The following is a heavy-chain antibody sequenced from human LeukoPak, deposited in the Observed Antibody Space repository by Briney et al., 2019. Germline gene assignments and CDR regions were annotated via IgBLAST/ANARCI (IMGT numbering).Heavy chain of an antibody. V-gene: IGHV4-4*02. CDR1: GGSISSSNW. CDR3: ARADDYGDSHFDY. J-gene: IGHJ4*02. Sequence: SGTLSLTCAVSGGSISSSNWWSWVRQPPGKGLEWIGEIYHSGSTNYNPSLKSRVTISVDKSKNQFSLKLSSVTAADTAVYYCARADDYGDSHFDYWGQGTLVTVSS. D-gene: IGHD4-17*01. CDR2: IYHSGST.